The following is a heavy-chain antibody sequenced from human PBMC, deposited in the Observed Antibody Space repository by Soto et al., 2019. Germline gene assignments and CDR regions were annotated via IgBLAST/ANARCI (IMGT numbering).Heavy chain of an antibody. CDR3: ARVPGYCSSTSCYVSGGLYYYYYYMDV. D-gene: IGHD2-2*03. J-gene: IGHJ6*03. Sequence: PGGSLRLSCAASGFTFSSYWMSWVRQAPGKGLEWVANIKQDGSEKYYVDSVKGRFTISRDNAKNSLYLQMNSLRAEDTAVYYCARVPGYCSSTSCYVSGGLYYYYYYMDVWGKGTTVTVSS. CDR1: GFTFSSYW. CDR2: IKQDGSEK. V-gene: IGHV3-7*01.